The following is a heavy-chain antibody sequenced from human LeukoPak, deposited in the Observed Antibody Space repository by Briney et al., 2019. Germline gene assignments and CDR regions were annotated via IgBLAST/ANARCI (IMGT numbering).Heavy chain of an antibody. CDR2: INHSGST. V-gene: IGHV4-34*01. CDR3: ARRLKPYDFWSGYFAY. Sequence: SETLSLTCAVYGGSFSGYYWSWIRQPPGKGLEWIGEINHSGSTNYNPSLKSRVTISVDTSKNQFSPKLSSVTAADTAVYYCARRLKPYDFWSGYFAYWGQGTLVTVSS. CDR1: GGSFSGYY. J-gene: IGHJ4*02. D-gene: IGHD3-3*01.